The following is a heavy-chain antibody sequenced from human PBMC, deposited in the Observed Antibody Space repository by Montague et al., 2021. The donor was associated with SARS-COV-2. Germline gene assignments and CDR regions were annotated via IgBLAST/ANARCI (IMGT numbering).Heavy chain of an antibody. CDR1: GGSISSGSYY. CDR3: ARVVGFDFDY. Sequence: TLSLTCTVSGGSISSGSYYWSWIRQPAGKGLEWIGRIYTSGSTNYNPSLKSRVTISIDTSKNQFSLKLSSVTAADTAVYYCARVVGFDFDYWGQGTLVPVPS. J-gene: IGHJ4*02. V-gene: IGHV4-61*02. CDR2: IYTSGST. D-gene: IGHD2-21*01.